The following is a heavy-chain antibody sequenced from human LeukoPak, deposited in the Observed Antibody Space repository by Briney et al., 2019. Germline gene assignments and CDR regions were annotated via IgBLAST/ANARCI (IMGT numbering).Heavy chain of an antibody. CDR3: ARVPQWLEYFQH. CDR2: INTYNGNT. Sequence: ASLKVSCKAAGYTFTGYYMHWVRQAPGQGLEWMGWINTYNGNTNYTQKFQGRVTMTTDTSTSTAYMELRSLRSDDTAVYYCARVPQWLEYFQHWGQGTLVTVSS. CDR1: GYTFTGYY. J-gene: IGHJ1*01. D-gene: IGHD6-19*01. V-gene: IGHV1/OR15-2*02.